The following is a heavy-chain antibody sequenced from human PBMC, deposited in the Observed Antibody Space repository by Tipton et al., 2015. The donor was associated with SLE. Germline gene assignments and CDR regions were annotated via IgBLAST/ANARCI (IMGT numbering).Heavy chain of an antibody. CDR1: GVSISSSSYY. Sequence: TLSLTCSVSGVSISSSSYYWGWIRQPPGKGLEWIGTLFYTGSGYYIPSLQSRVTISVDTSKNQISLTLSSVTAADTAVYYCATYTVSRAFDFWGQGTMVTVSS. CDR3: ATYTVSRAFDF. V-gene: IGHV4-39*07. J-gene: IGHJ3*01. D-gene: IGHD5/OR15-5a*01. CDR2: LFYTGSG.